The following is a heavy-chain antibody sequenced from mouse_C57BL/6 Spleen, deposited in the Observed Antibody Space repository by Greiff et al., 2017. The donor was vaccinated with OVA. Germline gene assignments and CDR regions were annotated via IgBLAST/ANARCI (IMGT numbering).Heavy chain of an antibody. CDR2: IYPGNSDT. D-gene: IGHD2-3*01. V-gene: IGHV1-5*01. CDR3: TRGDDGYYVNYAMDY. Sequence: EVQLQQSGTVLARPGASVKMSCKTSGYTFTSYWMHWVKQRPGQGLEWIGAIYPGNSDTSYNQKFKGKAKLTAVTSASTAYMELSSLTNEDSAVYYCTRGDDGYYVNYAMDYWGQGTSVTVSS. J-gene: IGHJ4*01. CDR1: GYTFTSYW.